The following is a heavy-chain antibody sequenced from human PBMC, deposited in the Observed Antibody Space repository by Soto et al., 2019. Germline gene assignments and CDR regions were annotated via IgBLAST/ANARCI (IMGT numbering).Heavy chain of an antibody. V-gene: IGHV4-31*03. CDR2: IYYSGST. D-gene: IGHD3-22*01. J-gene: IGHJ4*02. CDR1: GGSISSGGYY. Sequence: SETLSLTCTVSGGSISSGGYYWSWIRQHPGKGLEWIGYIYYSGSTYYNPSLKSRVTISVDTSKNQFSLKLSSVTAADTAVYYCAVGVLGGYYYDSNVDYWGQGTLVTVSS. CDR3: AVGVLGGYYYDSNVDY.